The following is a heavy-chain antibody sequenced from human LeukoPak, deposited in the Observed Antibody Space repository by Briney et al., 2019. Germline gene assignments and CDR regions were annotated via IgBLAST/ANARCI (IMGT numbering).Heavy chain of an antibody. J-gene: IGHJ4*02. D-gene: IGHD2-15*01. Sequence: SETLSLTCGVFGVSINDYYWSWIRQSPGKGLEWIGEISHTEGTRYNPSLESRVTISVGTSENQLSLKLIFVTAADTAVYYCARRASLCCRFDSWGQGTLVTVSS. CDR2: ISHTEGT. V-gene: IGHV4-34*01. CDR1: GVSINDYY. CDR3: ARRASLCCRFDS.